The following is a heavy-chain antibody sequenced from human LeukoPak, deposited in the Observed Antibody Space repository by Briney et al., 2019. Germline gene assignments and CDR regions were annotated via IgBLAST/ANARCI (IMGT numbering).Heavy chain of an antibody. CDR1: GYTFTGYY. CDR3: ARAEAYYYGSGSYYWFDY. CDR2: IIPNSGGT. J-gene: IGHJ4*02. Sequence: GASVKVSCKASGYTFTGYYMHWVRQAPGQGLEWMGWIIPNSGGTNYAQKFQGRVTMTRDTSISTAYMELSRLRSDDTAVYYCARAEAYYYGSGSYYWFDYWGQGTLVTVSS. V-gene: IGHV1-2*02. D-gene: IGHD3-10*01.